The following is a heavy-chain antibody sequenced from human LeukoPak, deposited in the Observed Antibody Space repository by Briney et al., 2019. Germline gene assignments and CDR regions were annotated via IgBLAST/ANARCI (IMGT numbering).Heavy chain of an antibody. V-gene: IGHV3-21*06. Sequence: GGSLRLSCAASGFSFSSYSFNWVRQAPGKGLEWVSSINTVSSYIYYADSLKGRFTISRDNAKNSVYLQMDSLRAQDSAVYYCARLRRNTDSSGFFYYYDYWGQGTLVTVSS. CDR3: ARLRRNTDSSGFFYYYDY. CDR1: GFSFSSYS. D-gene: IGHD3-22*01. J-gene: IGHJ4*02. CDR2: INTVSSYI.